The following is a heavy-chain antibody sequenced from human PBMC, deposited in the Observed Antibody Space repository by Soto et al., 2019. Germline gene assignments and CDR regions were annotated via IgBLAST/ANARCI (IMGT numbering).Heavy chain of an antibody. Sequence: GXSXKVSCKTSGYTXATYYINLLRQAPGQGIEWIGWIIPHNGKTNYIEDLQGRVTLTADTSTSTAYMELRNLLSDDTAVYFCERDSSHYFDYWGQGTLGTVSS. V-gene: IGHV1-18*01. CDR3: ERDSSHYFDY. J-gene: IGHJ4*02. CDR1: GYTXATYY. CDR2: IIPHNGKT. D-gene: IGHD6-19*01.